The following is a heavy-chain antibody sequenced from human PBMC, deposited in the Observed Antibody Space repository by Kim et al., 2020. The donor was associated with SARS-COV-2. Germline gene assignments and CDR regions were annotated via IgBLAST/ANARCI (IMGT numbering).Heavy chain of an antibody. V-gene: IGHV1-69*04. D-gene: IGHD3-22*01. CDR1: GGTFSSYA. J-gene: IGHJ3*02. Sequence: SVKVSCKASGGTFSSYAISWVRQAPGQGLEWMGRIIPILGIANYAQKFQGRVTITADKSTSTAYMELSSLRSEDTAVYYCARDRTTKYYYDSSGYYGDAFDIWGQGTMVTVSS. CDR3: ARDRTTKYYYDSSGYYGDAFDI. CDR2: IIPILGIA.